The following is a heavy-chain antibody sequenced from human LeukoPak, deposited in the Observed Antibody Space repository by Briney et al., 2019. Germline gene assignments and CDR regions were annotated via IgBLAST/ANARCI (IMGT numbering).Heavy chain of an antibody. CDR3: AAYYYDSSGYYEPNLFDY. CDR1: GGSFSGYY. D-gene: IGHD3-22*01. CDR2: INHSGST. Sequence: SETPSLTCAVYGGSFSGYYWSWIRQPPGKGLEWIGEINHSGSTNYNPSLKSRVTISVDTSKNQFSLKLSSVTAADTAVYYCAAYYYDSSGYYEPNLFDYWGQGTLVTVSS. J-gene: IGHJ4*02. V-gene: IGHV4-34*01.